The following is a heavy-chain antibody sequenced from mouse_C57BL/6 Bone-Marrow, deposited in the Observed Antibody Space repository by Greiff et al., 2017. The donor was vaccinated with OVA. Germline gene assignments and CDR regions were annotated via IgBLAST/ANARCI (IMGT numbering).Heavy chain of an antibody. CDR3: ARELFYAMDY. CDR2: IDPSDSYT. V-gene: IGHV1-69*01. Sequence: VQLQQPGAELVMPGASVKLSCKASGYTFTSYWMHWVKQRPGQGLEWIGEIDPSDSYTNYNQKFKGKSTLTVDKSSRTAYMQLSSLTSEDSAVYYCARELFYAMDYWGQGTSVTVSS. CDR1: GYTFTSYW. J-gene: IGHJ4*01.